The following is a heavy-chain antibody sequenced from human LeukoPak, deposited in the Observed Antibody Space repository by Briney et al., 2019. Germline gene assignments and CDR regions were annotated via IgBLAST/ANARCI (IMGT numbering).Heavy chain of an antibody. CDR1: GFTFSNYE. CDR2: ISNFGDII. V-gene: IGHV3-48*03. J-gene: IGHJ6*03. CDR3: ARENWSSHYYYYYYMDV. D-gene: IGHD1-1*01. Sequence: GGSLRLSCAASGFTFSNYEMNWVRQAPGKGLEWISHISNFGDIIHYADSVEGRFTISRDNAKNSLYLQMDSLGAEDTALYYCARENWSSHYYYYYYMDVWGKGTTVTVSS.